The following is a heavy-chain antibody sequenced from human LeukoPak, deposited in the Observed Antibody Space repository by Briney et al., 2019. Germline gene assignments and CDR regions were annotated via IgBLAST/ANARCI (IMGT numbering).Heavy chain of an antibody. Sequence: SETLSLTCTVSGGSISSYYWSWIRQPPEKGREWIACISYSGSTNYNPSLKSRVTISVDTSKNQFSLKLSSVTAADTAVYYCASVEMATIFDYWGQGTLVTVSS. D-gene: IGHD5-24*01. V-gene: IGHV4-59*01. CDR2: ISYSGST. J-gene: IGHJ4*02. CDR1: GGSISSYY. CDR3: ASVEMATIFDY.